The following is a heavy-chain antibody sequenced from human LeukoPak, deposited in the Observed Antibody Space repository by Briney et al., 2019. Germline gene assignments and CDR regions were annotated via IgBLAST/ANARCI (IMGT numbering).Heavy chain of an antibody. V-gene: IGHV3-21*01. CDR3: ASTVWFGELENWFDP. CDR2: ISSSGSYI. Sequence: GGSLRLSCAASGFTFSNYRMNWVRQAPGKGLEWVSSISSSGSYINYADSVKGRFAISRDNSKNTLYLQMNSLRAEDTAVYYCASTVWFGELENWFDPWGQGTLVTVSS. CDR1: GFTFSNYR. D-gene: IGHD3-10*01. J-gene: IGHJ5*02.